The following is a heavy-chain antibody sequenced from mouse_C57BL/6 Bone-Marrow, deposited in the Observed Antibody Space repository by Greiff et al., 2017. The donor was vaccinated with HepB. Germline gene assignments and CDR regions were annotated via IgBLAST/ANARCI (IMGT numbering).Heavy chain of an antibody. CDR3: ARCDTTVPYAMDY. CDR1: GYTFTSYW. J-gene: IGHJ4*01. CDR2: INPSSGYT. D-gene: IGHD1-1*01. V-gene: IGHV1-7*01. Sequence: QVQLQQSGAELAKPGASVKLSCKASGYTFTSYWMHWVKQRPGQGLEWIGYINPSSGYTKSNQKFKDKATLTADKSSSTACMQLSILTYEDSAVYYCARCDTTVPYAMDYWGQGTSVTVSS.